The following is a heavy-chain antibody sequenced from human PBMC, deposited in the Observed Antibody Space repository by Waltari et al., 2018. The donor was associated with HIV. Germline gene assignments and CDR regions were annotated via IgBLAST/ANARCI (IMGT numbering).Heavy chain of an antibody. Sequence: QVQLQESGPGLVKPSQTLSLTCTVSGGSISSGSYYWSWIRQPAGQGLEWIGRIYTSGSTNYNPSLKSRVTISVDTSKNQFSLKLSSVTAADTAVYYCARESLLARWQQLYYYYGMDVWGQGTTVTVSS. CDR3: ARESLLARWQQLYYYYGMDV. CDR2: IYTSGST. J-gene: IGHJ6*02. V-gene: IGHV4-61*02. D-gene: IGHD6-13*01. CDR1: GGSISSGSYY.